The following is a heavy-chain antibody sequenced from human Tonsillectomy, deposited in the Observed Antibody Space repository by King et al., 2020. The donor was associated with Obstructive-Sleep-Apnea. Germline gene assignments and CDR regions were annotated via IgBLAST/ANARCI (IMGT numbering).Heavy chain of an antibody. CDR3: VRAEEKCRGVSCYVAY. D-gene: IGHD2-2*01. CDR2: ISSTGATT. V-gene: IGHV3-11*01. CDR1: GFTFSDYS. J-gene: IGHJ4*02. Sequence: VQLVESGGGLVKPGGSLRLSCAASGFTFSDYSMIWIRQAPGKGLEWISYISSTGATTDYADSVKGRPTISRDNAKNLVYLQMNSLRADDTAVYYCVRAEEKCRGVSCYVAYWGQATLVPVSS.